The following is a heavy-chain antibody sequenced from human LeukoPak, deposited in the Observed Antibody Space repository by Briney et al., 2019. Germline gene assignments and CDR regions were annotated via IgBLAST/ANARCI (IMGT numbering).Heavy chain of an antibody. Sequence: TSETLSLTCTVSGGSISSYYWSWIRQPPGKGLEWIGYIYYSGSTNYNPSLKSRVTISVDTSKQQFSLKLSSVTAADTSVYYCAWTSYGGYGATNWFDPWGQGTLVTVSS. D-gene: IGHD5-12*01. CDR3: AWTSYGGYGATNWFDP. CDR1: GGSISSYY. V-gene: IGHV4-59*03. CDR2: IYYSGST. J-gene: IGHJ5*02.